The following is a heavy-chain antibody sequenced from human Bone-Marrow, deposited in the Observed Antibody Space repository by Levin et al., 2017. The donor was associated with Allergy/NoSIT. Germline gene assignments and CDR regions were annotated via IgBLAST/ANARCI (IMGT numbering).Heavy chain of an antibody. CDR2: IDWDDDK. D-gene: IGHD3-3*01. CDR1: GFSLSTSGMC. J-gene: IGHJ6*02. Sequence: SGPTLVKPTQTLTLTCTFSGFSLSTSGMCVSWIRQPPGKALEWLALIDWDDDKYYSTSLKTRLTISKDTSKHQVVRTMTNMDPVDTATYYCARVRFLEWSATGYYGMDVWGQGTTVTVSS. V-gene: IGHV2-70*01. CDR3: ARVRFLEWSATGYYGMDV.